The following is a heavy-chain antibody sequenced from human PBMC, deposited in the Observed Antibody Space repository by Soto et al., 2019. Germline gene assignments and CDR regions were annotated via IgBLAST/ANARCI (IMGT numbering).Heavy chain of an antibody. CDR3: ARERPSSDFWSGYSYGMDV. CDR2: ISPGGTI. Sequence: GGSLRLSCAASGFIFSSYELNWVRQAPGKGLEWVSYISPGGTIYYGDSVKGRFTISRDNAKNSLFLQMNSLRAEDTAVYYCARERPSSDFWSGYSYGMDVWGQGTTVTVSS. CDR1: GFIFSSYE. J-gene: IGHJ6*02. D-gene: IGHD3-3*01. V-gene: IGHV3-48*03.